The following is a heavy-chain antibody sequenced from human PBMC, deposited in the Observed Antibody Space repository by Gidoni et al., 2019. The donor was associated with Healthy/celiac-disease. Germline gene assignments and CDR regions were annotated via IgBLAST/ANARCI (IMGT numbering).Heavy chain of an antibody. D-gene: IGHD2-21*02. V-gene: IGHV4-34*01. CDR1: GGSFSGYY. Sequence: QVQLQQWGAGLLKPSETLSLTCAVYGGSFSGYYWSWIRQPPGKGLEWIGEINHSGSTNYNPSLKSRVTISVDTSKNQFSLKLSSVTAADTAVYYCARGFKGDKFRDSVRGAFDYWGQGTLVTVSS. J-gene: IGHJ4*02. CDR3: ARGFKGDKFRDSVRGAFDY. CDR2: INHSGST.